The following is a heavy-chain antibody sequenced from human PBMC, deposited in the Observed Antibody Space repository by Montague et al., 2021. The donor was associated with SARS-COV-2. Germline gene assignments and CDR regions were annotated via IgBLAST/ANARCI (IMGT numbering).Heavy chain of an antibody. CDR3: AKRASSGWYLDWYFDL. J-gene: IGHJ2*01. V-gene: IGHV3-74*01. CDR1: GFTFSSYW. Sequence: SLRLSCAASGFTFSSYWMHWVRQAPGKGLVWVSRINSDGSSTSYADSVKGRFTISRDNAKNTLYLQMNSLRAEDTAVYYCAKRASSGWYLDWYFDLWGRGTLDTVSS. CDR2: INSDGSST. D-gene: IGHD6-19*01.